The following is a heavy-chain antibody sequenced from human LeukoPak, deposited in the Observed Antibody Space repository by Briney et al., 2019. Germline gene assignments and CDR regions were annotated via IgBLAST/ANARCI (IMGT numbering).Heavy chain of an antibody. V-gene: IGHV4-34*01. CDR2: INHSGST. CDR1: GFSFSSYW. Sequence: GSLRLSCVASGFSFSSYWMSWVRQTPGKGPEWIGEINHSGSTNYNPSLKSRVTISVDTSKNQFSLKLSSVTAADTAVYYCARGRRSPMNYYGSGSYYKALNWFDPWGQGTLVTVSS. D-gene: IGHD3-10*01. J-gene: IGHJ5*02. CDR3: ARGRRSPMNYYGSGSYYKALNWFDP.